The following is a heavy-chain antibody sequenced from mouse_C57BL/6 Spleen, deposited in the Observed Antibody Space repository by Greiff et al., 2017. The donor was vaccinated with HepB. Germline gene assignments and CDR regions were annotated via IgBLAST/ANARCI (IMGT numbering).Heavy chain of an antibody. J-gene: IGHJ2*01. D-gene: IGHD2-2*01. CDR3: ARGGVTTRGDFDY. Sequence: QVQLQQPGAELVRPGSSVKLSCKASGYTFTSYWMHWVKQRPIQGLEWIGNIDPSDSETHYNQKFKDKATLTVDKSSSTAYMQLSSLTSEDSAVYYCARGGVTTRGDFDYGGQGTTLTVSS. V-gene: IGHV1-52*01. CDR2: IDPSDSET. CDR1: GYTFTSYW.